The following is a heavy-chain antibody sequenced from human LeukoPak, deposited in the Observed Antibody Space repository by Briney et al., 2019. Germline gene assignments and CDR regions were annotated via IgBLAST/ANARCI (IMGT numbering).Heavy chain of an antibody. Sequence: PGGSLRLSCAASGFTFSSYAMHWVRQAPGKGLEWVAVISYDGSNKYYADSVKGRFTISRDNSKNTLYLQMNSLRAEDTAVYYCARGADYGDYELDYWGQGTLVTVSS. D-gene: IGHD4-17*01. J-gene: IGHJ4*02. CDR2: ISYDGSNK. CDR3: ARGADYGDYELDY. V-gene: IGHV3-30-3*01. CDR1: GFTFSSYA.